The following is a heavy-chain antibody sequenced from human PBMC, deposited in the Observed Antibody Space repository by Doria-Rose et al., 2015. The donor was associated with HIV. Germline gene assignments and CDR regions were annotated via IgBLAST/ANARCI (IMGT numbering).Heavy chain of an antibody. CDR1: GVSLSSPGMG. CDR3: ARIKSSRWYHKYYFDF. J-gene: IGHJ4*02. V-gene: IGHV2-26*01. Sequence: QVQLVQSGPVLVKPTETLTLTCTVSGVSLSSPGMGVSWIRQPPGKALEWLANNFSDDERSYKTSLKSRLTISRGTSKSQAVLTMTDMDPVDAATYYCARIKSSRWYHKYYFDFWGQGTLVIVSA. D-gene: IGHD6-13*01. CDR2: NFSDDER.